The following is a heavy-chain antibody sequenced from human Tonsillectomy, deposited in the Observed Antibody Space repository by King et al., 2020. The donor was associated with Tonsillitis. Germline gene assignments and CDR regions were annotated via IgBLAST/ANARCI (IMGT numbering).Heavy chain of an antibody. Sequence: VQLVESGGGLIQPGGSLRLSCSASGFPVSSNYMSWVRQAPGKGLEWGSLLYSEGTTYYAPSVRGRFTFSRDNSKNTWYLQMNSLGAEDTAVYYCARGTRPGYFQHWGQGTLVTVSS. CDR3: ARGTRPGYFQH. V-gene: IGHV3-53*01. J-gene: IGHJ1*01. CDR1: GFPVSSNY. CDR2: LYSEGTT.